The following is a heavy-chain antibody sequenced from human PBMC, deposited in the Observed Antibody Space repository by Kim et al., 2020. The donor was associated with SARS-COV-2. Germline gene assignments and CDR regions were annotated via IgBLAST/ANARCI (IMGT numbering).Heavy chain of an antibody. V-gene: IGHV3-11*04. CDR3: ARKIRGSSGSFPDF. CDR1: GFTLSDYY. D-gene: IGHD1-26*01. J-gene: IGHJ4*02. Sequence: GGSLRLSCAASGFTLSDYYMSWIRQAPGKGLEWLSYISSGTTIYYADSVKGRFTISRDNIKNALYLQMNSLRAEDTATYYCARKIRGSSGSFPDFWGQGTLVTVSS. CDR2: ISSGTTI.